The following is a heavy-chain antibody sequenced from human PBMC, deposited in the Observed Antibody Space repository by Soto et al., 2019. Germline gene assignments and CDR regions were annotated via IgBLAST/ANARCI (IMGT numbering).Heavy chain of an antibody. D-gene: IGHD4-4*01. V-gene: IGHV4-59*08. CDR1: GGSISGYY. CDR2: IYYSGST. Sequence: SETLSLTCTVSGGSISGYYWSWIRQPPGKGLEWIGYIYYSGSTNYNPSLKSRVTISVDTSKNQFSLKLTSATAADTAVYYCARRVTRPERFDYWGQGALVTVSS. J-gene: IGHJ4*02. CDR3: ARRVTRPERFDY.